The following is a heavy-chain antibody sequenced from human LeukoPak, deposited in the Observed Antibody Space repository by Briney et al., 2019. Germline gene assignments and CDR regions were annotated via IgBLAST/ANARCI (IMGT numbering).Heavy chain of an antibody. CDR1: GCTFSSYA. Sequence: GGSLRLSCAPSGCTFSSYAMNWVRQAPGKGLEWVSAISGSGGSTYYADSVKGRFTISRDNSKNTLYLQMNSLRAEDTAVYYCARVADYGDYVDYWGQGTLVTVSS. D-gene: IGHD4-17*01. V-gene: IGHV3-23*01. CDR3: ARVADYGDYVDY. J-gene: IGHJ4*02. CDR2: ISGSGGST.